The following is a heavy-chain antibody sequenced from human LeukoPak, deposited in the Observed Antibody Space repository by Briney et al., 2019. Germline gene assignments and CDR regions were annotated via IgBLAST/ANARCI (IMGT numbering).Heavy chain of an antibody. CDR1: GHTFINYG. Sequence: ASVKVSCKTSGHTFINYGISWVRQAPGQGLEWMGWISAYNGNTVSAQKFQGRVTMTTDTSTSTGYMELRSLRSDDTAVYYCARGGKTYSGDFDYWGQGTLVTVSS. J-gene: IGHJ4*02. CDR3: ARGGKTYSGDFDY. CDR2: ISAYNGNT. V-gene: IGHV1-18*01. D-gene: IGHD2-15*01.